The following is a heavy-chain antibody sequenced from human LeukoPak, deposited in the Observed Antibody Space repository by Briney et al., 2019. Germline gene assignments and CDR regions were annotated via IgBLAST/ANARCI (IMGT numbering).Heavy chain of an antibody. CDR3: ENSNFHPRLTIFGVVINWFDP. V-gene: IGHV3-23*01. CDR2: RSGSGVST. J-gene: IGHJ5*02. CDR1: EVTFSIYS. D-gene: IGHD3-3*01. Sequence: GGPLRLSCTASEVTFSIYSIISVRQAPGKGLDWFSARSGSGVSTYYADSVKGRFTISRDNSKHKLYLQMNSLRAEDTAVYYCENSNFHPRLTIFGVVINWFDPWGQGPLVTVSS.